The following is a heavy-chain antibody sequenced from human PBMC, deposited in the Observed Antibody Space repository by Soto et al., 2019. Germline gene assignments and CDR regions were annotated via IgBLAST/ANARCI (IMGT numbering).Heavy chain of an antibody. CDR3: ARDRPFIAAAGTIYWFDP. D-gene: IGHD6-13*01. J-gene: IGHJ5*02. CDR1: GGTFSSYA. V-gene: IGHV1-69*12. CDR2: IIPIFGTA. Sequence: QVQLVQSGAEVKKPGSSVKVSCKASGGTFSSYAISWVRQAPGQGLEWMGGIIPIFGTANYAQKFQGRVMLTADESTSTAYMELSSLRSEDTAVYYCARDRPFIAAAGTIYWFDPWGQGTLVTVSS.